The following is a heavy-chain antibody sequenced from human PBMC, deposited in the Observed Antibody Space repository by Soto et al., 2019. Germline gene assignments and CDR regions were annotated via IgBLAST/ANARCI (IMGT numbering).Heavy chain of an antibody. J-gene: IGHJ6*02. CDR1: GVTFSSYA. V-gene: IGHV3-21*02. CDR3: AREGYCSGGSCYAAYYHGMDV. Sequence: EEQLVESGGGLAKPGGSLRLSCAASGVTFSSYAMNWARQAPGKGLEWVASISSSSDYIYYGDSVKGRFTISRGNTKNSLYLQMNNLRAEDTAVYYCAREGYCSGGSCYAAYYHGMDVWGQGTTVTVSS. CDR2: ISSSSDYI. D-gene: IGHD2-15*01.